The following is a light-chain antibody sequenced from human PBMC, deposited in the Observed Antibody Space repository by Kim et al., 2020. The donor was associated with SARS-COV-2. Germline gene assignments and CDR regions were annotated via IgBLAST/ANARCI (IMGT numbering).Light chain of an antibody. CDR2: DAS. CDR1: QDISNH. V-gene: IGKV1-33*01. CDR3: QQYDNLIT. Sequence: DIQMTQSPFSLSAFVGDRITITCQASQDISNHLNWYEQKPGKAPKLLIYDASNLETGVPSRFSGSGSGTDFTFTISSLQPEDIATYYCQQYDNLITFGQGTRLEIK. J-gene: IGKJ5*01.